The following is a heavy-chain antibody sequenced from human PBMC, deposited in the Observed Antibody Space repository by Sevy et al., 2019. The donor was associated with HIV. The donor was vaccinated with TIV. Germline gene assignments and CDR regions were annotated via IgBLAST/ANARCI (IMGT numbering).Heavy chain of an antibody. Sequence: GGSLRLSCAASGFAFSNYGMHWVRQVPGKGLEWVTFIRYDGRDKYYAASVKGRFTISRDDSKNTLYLQMDSLRAEDTAIYYCEKDLEGTGRRYFDYWGQGTLVTVSS. J-gene: IGHJ4*02. V-gene: IGHV3-30*02. D-gene: IGHD2-15*01. CDR3: EKDLEGTGRRYFDY. CDR1: GFAFSNYG. CDR2: IRYDGRDK.